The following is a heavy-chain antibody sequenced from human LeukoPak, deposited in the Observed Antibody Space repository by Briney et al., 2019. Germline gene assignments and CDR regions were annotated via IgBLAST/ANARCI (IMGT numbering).Heavy chain of an antibody. V-gene: IGHV3-53*01. Sequence: GGSPRLSCAASGFTVSSNYMSWVRQAPGKGLEWVSVIYSGGSTYYADSVKGRFTISRDNSKNTLYLQMNSLRAEDTAVYYCARVVNDAFDIWGQGTMVTVSS. CDR1: GFTVSSNY. D-gene: IGHD3-22*01. CDR3: ARVVNDAFDI. J-gene: IGHJ3*02. CDR2: IYSGGST.